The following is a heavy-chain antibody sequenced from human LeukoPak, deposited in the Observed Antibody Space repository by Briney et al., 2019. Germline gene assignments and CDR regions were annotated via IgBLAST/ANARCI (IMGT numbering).Heavy chain of an antibody. CDR2: ISGSGGST. CDR3: AKDGSYYYDSSGYYQFDY. Sequence: PGGSLRLSCAASGFTFSSYAMGWVRQAPGKGLEWVSAISGSGGSTYYADSVKGRFTISRDNSKNTLYLQMNSLRAEDTAVYYCAKDGSYYYDSSGYYQFDYWGQGTLVTVSS. J-gene: IGHJ4*02. V-gene: IGHV3-23*01. D-gene: IGHD3-22*01. CDR1: GFTFSSYA.